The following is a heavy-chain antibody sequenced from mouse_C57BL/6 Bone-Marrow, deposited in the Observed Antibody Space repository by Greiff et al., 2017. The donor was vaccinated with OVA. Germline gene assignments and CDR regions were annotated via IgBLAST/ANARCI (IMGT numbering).Heavy chain of an antibody. CDR3: ARGRYRNAMDY. Sequence: EVQLVESGPELVKPGASVKIPCKASGYTFTDYNMDWVKQSHGKSLEWIGDINPNNGGTIYNQKFKGKATLTVDKSSSTAYMELRSLTSEDTAVYYCARGRYRNAMDYWGQGTSVTVSS. D-gene: IGHD2-14*01. V-gene: IGHV1-18*01. CDR1: GYTFTDYN. J-gene: IGHJ4*01. CDR2: INPNNGGT.